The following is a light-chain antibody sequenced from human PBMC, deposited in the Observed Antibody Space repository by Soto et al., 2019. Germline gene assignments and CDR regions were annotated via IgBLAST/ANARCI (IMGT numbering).Light chain of an antibody. CDR2: GAS. J-gene: IGKJ1*01. V-gene: IGKV3-15*01. CDR1: QYINSN. Sequence: EIVLTQSPATLSSFPGDRVTLSCRASQYINSNLAWYQQKLGQAPRALIFGASTRATGIPARFSGSGSGTEFSLTINSLQSEDFAVYYCQEYNTWPWTFGQGTKVDIK. CDR3: QEYNTWPWT.